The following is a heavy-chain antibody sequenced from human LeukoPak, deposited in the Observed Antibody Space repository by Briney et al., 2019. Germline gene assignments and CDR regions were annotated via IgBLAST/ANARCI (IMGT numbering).Heavy chain of an antibody. J-gene: IGHJ6*02. Sequence: GGSLRLSCAASGFTFSSYAVSWVRQAPGKGLEWVSAISGSGGSTYFADSVKGRFTISRDNAKNSLYLQMNSLRAEDTAVYYCARIGYSSGGSCYFYYYGMDVWGQGTTVTVSS. V-gene: IGHV3-23*01. CDR3: ARIGYSSGGSCYFYYYGMDV. CDR1: GFTFSSYA. D-gene: IGHD2-15*01. CDR2: ISGSGGST.